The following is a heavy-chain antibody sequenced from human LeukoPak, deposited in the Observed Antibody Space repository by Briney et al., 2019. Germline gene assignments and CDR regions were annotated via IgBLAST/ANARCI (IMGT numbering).Heavy chain of an antibody. D-gene: IGHD1-26*01. CDR2: IYYSGST. CDR3: ARVQWELPQGGGAFDI. V-gene: IGHV4-38-2*02. CDR1: GYSISSGYY. Sequence: SETLSLTCTVSGYSISSGYYWGWIRQPPGKGLEWIGSIYYSGSTYYNPSLKSRVTISVDTSKNQFSLKLGSVTAADTAVYYCARVQWELPQGGGAFDIWGQGTMVTVSS. J-gene: IGHJ3*02.